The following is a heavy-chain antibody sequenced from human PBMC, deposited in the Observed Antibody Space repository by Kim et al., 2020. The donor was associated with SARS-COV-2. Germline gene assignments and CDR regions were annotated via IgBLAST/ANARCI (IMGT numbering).Heavy chain of an antibody. J-gene: IGHJ6*02. V-gene: IGHV3-21*06. D-gene: IGHD3-10*01. CDR3: ARGKVNLVREPYQYYGLDV. CDR1: GFTLSEYR. CDR2: ISRSSSLI. Sequence: GGSLRLSCEASGFTLSEYRMNWVRQAPGKGPEWVSGISRSSSLIYYGDSVKGRFTISRDNAKNLVYLQMNSLRVEDTAVYYCARGKVNLVREPYQYYGLDVWGQGTTVTVSS.